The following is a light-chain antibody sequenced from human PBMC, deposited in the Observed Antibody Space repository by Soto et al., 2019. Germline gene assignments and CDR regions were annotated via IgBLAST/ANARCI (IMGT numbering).Light chain of an antibody. Sequence: QSVPTQPASVSGSPGQSITIACTGTSSDVGGYNYVSWYQQHPGKAPKLMIYDVSNRPSGVSNRFSGSKSGNTASLTISGLQAEEEADYYCSSYTSSSSPEVFGGGTKVTLL. CDR2: DVS. CDR1: SSDVGGYNY. J-gene: IGLJ2*01. CDR3: SSYTSSSSPEV. V-gene: IGLV2-14*01.